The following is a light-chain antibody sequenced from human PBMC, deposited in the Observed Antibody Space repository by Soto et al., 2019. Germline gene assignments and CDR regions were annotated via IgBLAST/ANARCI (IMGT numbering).Light chain of an antibody. Sequence: SALTQPASLSGSPGQSITISCTGTSSDIGAYDYVSWFQQHPGKAPKLMISEVNNRPSGVSNRFSGSKSGNTAYLTISGLQVEDEAEYYCSSYTSSSTPYVFGTGTKVTVL. J-gene: IGLJ1*01. CDR3: SSYTSSSTPYV. CDR1: SSDIGAYDY. CDR2: EVN. V-gene: IGLV2-14*01.